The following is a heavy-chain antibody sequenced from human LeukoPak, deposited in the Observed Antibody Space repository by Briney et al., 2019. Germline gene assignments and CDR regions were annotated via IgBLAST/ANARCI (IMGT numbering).Heavy chain of an antibody. CDR1: GYSFTNYW. Sequence: GESLKISCKGSGYSFTNYWIGWVRQMPGKGLEWMGIIYPGDSDTRYSPSFEGQVTISVDKSINTAYLQWSSLKASDTAMYYCARRGAVAVLDAFGIWGQGTMVTVSS. CDR3: ARRGAVAVLDAFGI. J-gene: IGHJ3*02. CDR2: IYPGDSDT. V-gene: IGHV5-51*01. D-gene: IGHD6-19*01.